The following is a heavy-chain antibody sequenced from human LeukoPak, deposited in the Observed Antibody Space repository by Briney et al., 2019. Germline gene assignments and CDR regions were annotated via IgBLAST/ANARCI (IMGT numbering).Heavy chain of an antibody. J-gene: IGHJ1*01. D-gene: IGHD4-17*01. V-gene: IGHV3-21*01. Sequence: GGSLRLSCGASGFTFSSYSMNWVRQAPGKGLEWVSSISGSSSYIYYADSVKGRFTISRDNAKNSLYLQMNSLRAEDTAVYYCAKDVRGGDHGDYTFQHWGQGTLVTVSS. CDR2: ISGSSSYI. CDR3: AKDVRGGDHGDYTFQH. CDR1: GFTFSSYS.